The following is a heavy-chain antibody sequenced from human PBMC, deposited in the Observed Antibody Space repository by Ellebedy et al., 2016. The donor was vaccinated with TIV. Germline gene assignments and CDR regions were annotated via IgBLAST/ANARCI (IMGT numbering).Heavy chain of an antibody. CDR1: GFTFSTYT. Sequence: GESLKISCAVSGFTFSTYTMNWVRQAPGKGLEWVANIKQDGSEKYYVDSVKGRFTISRDNAKNSLYLQMNSLRAEDTAVYYCARDRAVYSSNCDAFDIWGQGTMVTVSS. D-gene: IGHD6-13*01. V-gene: IGHV3-7*01. J-gene: IGHJ3*02. CDR2: IKQDGSEK. CDR3: ARDRAVYSSNCDAFDI.